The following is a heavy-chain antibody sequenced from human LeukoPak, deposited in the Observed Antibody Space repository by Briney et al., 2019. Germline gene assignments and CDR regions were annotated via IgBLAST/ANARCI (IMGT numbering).Heavy chain of an antibody. CDR2: INHSGST. CDR3: ARGDDKVANLEVFDY. V-gene: IGHV4-34*01. Sequence: SETLSLTCAVYGGSFSGYYWSWIRQPPGKGLEWIGEINHSGSTNYNPSLKSRVTISVDTSKNQFSLKLSSVTAADTAVYYCARGDDKVANLEVFDYWGQGTLVTVSS. CDR1: GGSFSGYY. J-gene: IGHJ4*02. D-gene: IGHD1-1*01.